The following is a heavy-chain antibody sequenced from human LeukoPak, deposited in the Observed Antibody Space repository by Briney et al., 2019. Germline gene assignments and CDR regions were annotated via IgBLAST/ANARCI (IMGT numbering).Heavy chain of an antibody. D-gene: IGHD3-10*01. CDR1: GFTFSTYW. CDR3: ARGAHYYGSGSYYNGWFDP. CDR2: ISSSSSYI. V-gene: IGHV3-21*01. Sequence: GGSLRLSCAASGFTFSTYWMSWVRLAPGKGLEWVSSISSSSSYIYYADSVKGRFTISRDNAKNSLYLQMNSLRAEDTAVYYCARGAHYYGSGSYYNGWFDPWGQGTLVTVSS. J-gene: IGHJ5*02.